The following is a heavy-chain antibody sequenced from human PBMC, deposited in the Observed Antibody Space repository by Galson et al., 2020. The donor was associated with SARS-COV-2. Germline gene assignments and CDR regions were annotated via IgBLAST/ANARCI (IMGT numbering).Heavy chain of an antibody. CDR1: GFTFSSYG. D-gene: IGHD3-10*01. Sequence: GESLKISCAASGFTFSSYGMHWVRQAPGKGLEWVAVISYDGSNKYYADSVKGRFTISRDNSKNTLYLQMNSLRAEDTAVYYCAKLPSPPLLLWFGELSKDAVDIWGQGTMVTVSS. CDR3: AKLPSPPLLLWFGELSKDAVDI. V-gene: IGHV3-30*18. J-gene: IGHJ3*02. CDR2: ISYDGSNK.